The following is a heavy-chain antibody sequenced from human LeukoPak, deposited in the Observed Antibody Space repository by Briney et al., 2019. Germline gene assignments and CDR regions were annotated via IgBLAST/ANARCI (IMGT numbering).Heavy chain of an antibody. Sequence: GGSLRLSCAGSGFIFSNYWMHWVRQAPGKGLVWVSRIKTDGSTTYYADSVKGRFTVSRDNSKNTLYLQMNSLTAEDTAVYYCAKDNTATFDYWGQGTLVTVSS. CDR2: IKTDGSTT. CDR3: AKDNTATFDY. J-gene: IGHJ4*02. D-gene: IGHD5-18*01. CDR1: GFIFSNYW. V-gene: IGHV3-74*01.